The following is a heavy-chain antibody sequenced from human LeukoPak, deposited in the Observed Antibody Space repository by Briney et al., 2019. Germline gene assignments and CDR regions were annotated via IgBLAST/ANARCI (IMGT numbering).Heavy chain of an antibody. J-gene: IGHJ4*02. D-gene: IGHD4-17*01. V-gene: IGHV4-59*12. CDR1: GGSISSYY. CDR2: IYYSGST. Sequence: PSETLSLTCTVSGGSISSYYWSWIRQPPGKGLEWIGYIYYSGSTNYNPSLKSRVTISVDTSKNQFSLKLSSVTAADTAVYYCARGDDYGDYEALDYWGQGTLVTVSS. CDR3: ARGDDYGDYEALDY.